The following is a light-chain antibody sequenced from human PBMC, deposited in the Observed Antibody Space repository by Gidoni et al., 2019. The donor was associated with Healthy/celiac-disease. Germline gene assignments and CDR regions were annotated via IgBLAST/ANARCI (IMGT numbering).Light chain of an antibody. J-gene: IGKJ2*01. CDR2: GAS. CDR3: QQYGSSPRYT. V-gene: IGKV3-20*01. Sequence: EIVLTQSPGTLSVSPGERATLSCRASQSVSSSYLAWYQQKPGQAPRLLIYGASSRATGLPDRFSGSGSGTDFTLTIRRLGPEDFAVYYCQQYGSSPRYTFXQXTKLEIK. CDR1: QSVSSSY.